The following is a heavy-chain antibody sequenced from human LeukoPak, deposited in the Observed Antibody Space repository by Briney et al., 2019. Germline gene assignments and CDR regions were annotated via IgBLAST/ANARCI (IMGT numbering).Heavy chain of an antibody. J-gene: IGHJ4*02. Sequence: GASVKVSCRASGGTFSSYAISWVRQAPGQGLEWMGGIIPIFGTANYAQKFQGRVTITAGESTSTAYMELSSLRSEDTAVYYCAAGAGGIADYWGQGTLVTVSS. CDR3: AAGAGGIADY. V-gene: IGHV1-69*13. D-gene: IGHD6-13*01. CDR2: IIPIFGTA. CDR1: GGTFSSYA.